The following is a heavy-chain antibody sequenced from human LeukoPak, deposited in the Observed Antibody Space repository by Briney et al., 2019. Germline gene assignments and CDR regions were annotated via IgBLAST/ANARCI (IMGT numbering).Heavy chain of an antibody. Sequence: PGGSLRLSCAASKLTLNNAWMNWVRQAPGKGLEWVSYISSSGSTIYYADSVKGRFTISRDNAKNSLYLQMNSLRAEDTAVYYCARDRRYSYGHRYFDYWGQGTLVTVSS. CDR3: ARDRRYSYGHRYFDY. J-gene: IGHJ4*02. V-gene: IGHV3-48*04. D-gene: IGHD5-18*01. CDR2: ISSSGSTI. CDR1: KLTLNNAW.